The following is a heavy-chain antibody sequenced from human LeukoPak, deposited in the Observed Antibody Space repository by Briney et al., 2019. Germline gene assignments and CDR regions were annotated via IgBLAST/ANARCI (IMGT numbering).Heavy chain of an antibody. Sequence: PSETLSLTCTVSGGSISSYYWSWIRQPPGKGLEWIGYIYYSGSTNYNPSLKSRVTISVDTSKNQFSLKLSSVTAADTAVYYCARDSFYASSGYYSRRYAFDIWGQGTMVTVSS. CDR2: IYYSGST. V-gene: IGHV4-59*01. D-gene: IGHD3-22*01. CDR1: GGSISSYY. CDR3: ARDSFYASSGYYSRRYAFDI. J-gene: IGHJ3*02.